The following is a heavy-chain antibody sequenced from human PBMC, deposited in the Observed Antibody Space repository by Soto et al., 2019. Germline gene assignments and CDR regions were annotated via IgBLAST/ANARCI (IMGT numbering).Heavy chain of an antibody. V-gene: IGHV3-7*03. CDR1: GFTFSSYW. J-gene: IGHJ6*02. D-gene: IGHD3-3*01. Sequence: GGSLRLSCAASGFTFSSYWMSWVRQAPGKGLEWVANIKQDGSEKYYVDSVKGRFTISRDNAKNSPYLQMNSLRAEDTAVYYCARAFWSGYPALGYYYGMDVWGQGTTVTVSS. CDR2: IKQDGSEK. CDR3: ARAFWSGYPALGYYYGMDV.